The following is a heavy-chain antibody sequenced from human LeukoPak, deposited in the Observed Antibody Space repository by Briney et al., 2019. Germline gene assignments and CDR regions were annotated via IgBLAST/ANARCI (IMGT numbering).Heavy chain of an antibody. V-gene: IGHV5-51*01. Sequence: GESLKISCKGSGYSFTNYWIGWGRQMPGKGLEWMGIIYPGDSDTRYSPSFQGQVTMSADESITTAYLQWSSLKASDTAMYYCARHSLSGPGSSIDYWGQGTLVTVSS. J-gene: IGHJ4*02. CDR3: ARHSLSGPGSSIDY. CDR1: GYSFTNYW. CDR2: IYPGDSDT. D-gene: IGHD3-10*01.